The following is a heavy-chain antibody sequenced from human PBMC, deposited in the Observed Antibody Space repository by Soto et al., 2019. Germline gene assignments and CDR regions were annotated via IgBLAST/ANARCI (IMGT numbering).Heavy chain of an antibody. CDR1: GYSFTSYW. D-gene: IGHD2-2*01. Sequence: GESLKISCKGSGYSFTSYWISWVRQMPGKGLDWMGRIDPSDSYTNYSPSFQGHVTISADKSISTAYLQWSSLKASDTAMYYCARHLIVVVPAAIRNGWFDPWGQGTLVTVSS. CDR3: ARHLIVVVPAAIRNGWFDP. J-gene: IGHJ5*02. CDR2: IDPSDSYT. V-gene: IGHV5-10-1*01.